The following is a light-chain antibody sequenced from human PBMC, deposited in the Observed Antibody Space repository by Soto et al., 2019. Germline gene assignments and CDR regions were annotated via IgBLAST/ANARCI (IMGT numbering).Light chain of an antibody. Sequence: DIVLTQSPGTLSLSPVERATLSCRASQSVSSNYLAWYQQKPGQAPRLLIYGASTRATGVPDRFSGSGSGTDFTLTISRLEPEDFAVYHCQQYGSLSWTFGQGTKVEIK. J-gene: IGKJ1*01. V-gene: IGKV3-20*01. CDR3: QQYGSLSWT. CDR2: GAS. CDR1: QSVSSNY.